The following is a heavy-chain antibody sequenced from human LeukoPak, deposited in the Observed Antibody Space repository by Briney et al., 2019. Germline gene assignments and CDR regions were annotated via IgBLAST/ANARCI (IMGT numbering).Heavy chain of an antibody. CDR2: IYYSGST. CDR3: ARDLIVGAAIYYMDV. Sequence: SETLSLTCTVSGGSISSYYWSWIRQPPGKGLEWIGYIYYSGSTKYNPSLKSRVTISVDTSKNQFSLKLSSVTAADTAVYYCARDLIVGAAIYYMDVWGKGTTVTVSS. V-gene: IGHV4-59*01. D-gene: IGHD1-26*01. CDR1: GGSISSYY. J-gene: IGHJ6*03.